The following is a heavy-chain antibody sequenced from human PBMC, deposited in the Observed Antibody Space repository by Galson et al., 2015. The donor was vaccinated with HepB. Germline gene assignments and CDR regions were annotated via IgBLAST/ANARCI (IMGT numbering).Heavy chain of an antibody. V-gene: IGHV4-4*02. CDR1: GGYITTNTW. Sequence: TLSLTCTVSGGYITTNTWWTWVRQPPGKGLEWTGEVYHTGGTNYNTSLKSRVTILVDESKKQFSLKLNSVTAADTAVYYCAELTRDSDSSYFWFDPWGQGTLVTVSS. CDR3: AELTRDSDSSYFWFDP. J-gene: IGHJ5*02. CDR2: VYHTGGT. D-gene: IGHD6-6*01.